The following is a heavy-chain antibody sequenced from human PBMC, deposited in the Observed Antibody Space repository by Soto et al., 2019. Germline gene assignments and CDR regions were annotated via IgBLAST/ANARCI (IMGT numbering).Heavy chain of an antibody. J-gene: IGHJ4*02. CDR1: GFTFSSYA. CDR2: ITSGGST. D-gene: IGHD3-3*01. Sequence: EVQLLESGGGLVQPGGSLRLSCAASGFTFSSYAMSWVRQAPGKGLEWVSAITSGGSTYYADSVKGRFTISRDNSKNTLYLQMNSLRAEDTAVYYCAKDDLGVVITRGGQGTLVTVSS. CDR3: AKDDLGVVITR. V-gene: IGHV3-23*01.